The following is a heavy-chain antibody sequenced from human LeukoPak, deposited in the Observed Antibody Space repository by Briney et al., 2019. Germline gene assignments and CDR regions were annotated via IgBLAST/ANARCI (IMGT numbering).Heavy chain of an antibody. CDR3: AKGDTS. CDR1: GFNFSNYD. V-gene: IGHV3-30*02. D-gene: IGHD2-21*02. Sequence: GGSLRLSCAASGFNFSNYDMHWVRQAPGKGLEWVAFIRYDGSDKYYADSVKGRFTISRDNSKNTLYLQMNSLRTEDTAVYYCAKGDTSWGQGTLDTVSS. J-gene: IGHJ5*02. CDR2: IRYDGSDK.